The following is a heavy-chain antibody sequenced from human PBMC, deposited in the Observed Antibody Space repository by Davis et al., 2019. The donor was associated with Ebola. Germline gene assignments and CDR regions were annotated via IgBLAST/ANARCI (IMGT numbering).Heavy chain of an antibody. CDR2: INHSGST. J-gene: IGHJ6*02. D-gene: IGHD6-13*01. V-gene: IGHV4-34*01. Sequence: MPSETLSLTCAVYGGSFSGYYWSWIRQPPGKGLEWIGEINHSGSTNYNPSLKSRVTISVDKSKNQFSLKLSSVTAADTAVYYCARYPGMAAAGTGYYYGMDVWGQGTTVTVSS. CDR1: GGSFSGYY. CDR3: ARYPGMAAAGTGYYYGMDV.